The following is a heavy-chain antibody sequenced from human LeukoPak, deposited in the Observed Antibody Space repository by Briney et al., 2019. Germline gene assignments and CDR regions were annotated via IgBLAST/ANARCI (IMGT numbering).Heavy chain of an antibody. V-gene: IGHV3-11*01. J-gene: IGHJ6*02. CDR1: GGSFSGYY. CDR2: ISSSGSTI. CDR3: ARDSRFLEWLSHSYYYYGMDV. D-gene: IGHD3-3*01. Sequence: LSLTCAVYGGSFSGYYWSWIRQAPGKGLEWVSYISSSGSTIYYADSVKGRFTISRDNAKNSLYLQMNSLRAEDTAVYYCARDSRFLEWLSHSYYYYGMDVWGQGTTVTVSS.